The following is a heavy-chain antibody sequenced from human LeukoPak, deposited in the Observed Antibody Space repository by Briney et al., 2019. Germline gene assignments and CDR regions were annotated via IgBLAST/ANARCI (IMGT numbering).Heavy chain of an antibody. V-gene: IGHV3-23*01. CDR1: GFTFTIYA. CDR2: INVSGENT. CDR3: AKYGSGTYYNGLH. Sequence: GGSLRLSCAASGFTFTIYAMTWVRQAPGKGLQWVSTINVSGENTYYADSVKGRFTISRDISKSTLYLQMNSLGDEDTALYYCAKYGSGTYYNGLHWGQGTLVTVSS. J-gene: IGHJ4*02. D-gene: IGHD3-10*01.